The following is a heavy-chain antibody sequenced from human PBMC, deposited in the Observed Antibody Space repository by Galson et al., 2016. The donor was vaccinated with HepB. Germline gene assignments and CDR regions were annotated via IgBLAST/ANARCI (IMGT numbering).Heavy chain of an antibody. CDR2: ISFSGDHT. J-gene: IGHJ5*02. Sequence: SLRLSCAASGFTFSSYSMAWVRQAPGKGLEWVSTISFSGDHTYYADSVKGRFTIPRDNSKNTLFLEMSNLRTEDTDVFYCAKNPGNGWFDPWGQGTLVTVSS. CDR3: AKNPGNGWFDP. D-gene: IGHD1-14*01. CDR1: GFTFSSYS. V-gene: IGHV3-23*01.